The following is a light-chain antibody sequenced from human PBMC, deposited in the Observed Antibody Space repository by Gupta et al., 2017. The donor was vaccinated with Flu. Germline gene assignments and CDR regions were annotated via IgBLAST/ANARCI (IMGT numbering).Light chain of an antibody. J-gene: IGLJ2*01. Sequence: QSALTQPASVSGSPGQSITISCTGTSSDVGGYEYVSWYQQHPGKAPKLMIFEVSNRPSGVSNRFSGSKSGTTASLTISGLQAEDEADYYCSSYTTTNTLVVFGEGTKLTVL. CDR3: SSYTTTNTLVV. CDR2: EVS. CDR1: SSDVGGYEY. V-gene: IGLV2-14*01.